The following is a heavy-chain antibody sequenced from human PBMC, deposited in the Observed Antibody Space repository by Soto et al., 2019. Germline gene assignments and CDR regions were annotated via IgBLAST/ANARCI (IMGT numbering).Heavy chain of an antibody. J-gene: IGHJ4*02. CDR3: ARVPVAGTSPPPLGFDY. CDR2: VTAYNGNT. V-gene: IGHV1-18*01. CDR1: GYIFTSYG. D-gene: IGHD6-19*01. Sequence: QVQLVQSGAEVKKPGASVKVSCKASGYIFTSYGVSWVRQAPGQGLECMGWVTAYNGNTNYAQKLQGRVTMTTDTSTRTAFLELRGLRSDDTAVYYCARVPVAGTSPPPLGFDYWGQGTLVTVSS.